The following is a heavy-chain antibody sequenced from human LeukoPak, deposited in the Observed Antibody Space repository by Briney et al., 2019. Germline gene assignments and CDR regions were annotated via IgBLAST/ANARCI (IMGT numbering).Heavy chain of an antibody. D-gene: IGHD3-10*01. CDR2: IIPIFGTA. V-gene: IGHV1-69*06. J-gene: IGHJ6*03. CDR3: ARVFSVGFMDV. Sequence: SVKVSCKASGGTFSSYAISWVRQAPGQGLEWMGGIIPIFGTANYAQKFQGKVTITADKSTSTAYMELSSLRSDDTAVYFCARVFSVGFMDVWGRGTTVTVSS. CDR1: GGTFSSYA.